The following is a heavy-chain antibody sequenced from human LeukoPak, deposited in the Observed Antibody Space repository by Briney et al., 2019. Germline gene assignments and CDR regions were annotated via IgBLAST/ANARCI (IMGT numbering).Heavy chain of an antibody. J-gene: IGHJ4*02. V-gene: IGHV3-48*01. Sequence: GGSLRLSCEASGFTFSSYSMNWVRQAPGKGLEWISYISTSTTTIYYANSVKGRFTISRDNSRNTLYLQMGSLRAEDMAVYYCARDAGYVRFDFWGQGTLATVSS. CDR2: ISTSTTTI. CDR3: ARDAGYVRFDF. CDR1: GFTFSSYS. D-gene: IGHD5-18*01.